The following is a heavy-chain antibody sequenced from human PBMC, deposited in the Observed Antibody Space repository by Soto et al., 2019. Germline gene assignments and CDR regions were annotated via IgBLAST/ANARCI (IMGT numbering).Heavy chain of an antibody. Sequence: PSESLSLTCAVYGGSFSGYYWSWIRQPPGKGLEWIGEINHSGSTNYNPSLKSRVTISVDTSKNQFSLKLSSVTAADTAVYYCARDRGRFLESNNWFDPWGQGTLVTVSS. CDR2: INHSGST. CDR3: ARDRGRFLESNNWFDP. D-gene: IGHD3-3*01. V-gene: IGHV4-34*09. CDR1: GGSFSGYY. J-gene: IGHJ5*02.